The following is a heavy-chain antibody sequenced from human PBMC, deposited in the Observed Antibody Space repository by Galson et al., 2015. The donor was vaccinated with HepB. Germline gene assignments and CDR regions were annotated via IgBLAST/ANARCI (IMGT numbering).Heavy chain of an antibody. CDR3: AREPSPPQDNWNRGGYNWFDP. CDR1: GYDFTDYY. J-gene: IGHJ5*02. Sequence: SVKVSCKADGYDFTDYYLHWVRQAPGQGLEWMGWINPRSGGTKSAQKFQGRVTMTRDVSIYTASMEFSRLRSDETAVYYCAREPSPPQDNWNRGGYNWFDPWGQGTLVTVSS. D-gene: IGHD1-20*01. CDR2: INPRSGGT. V-gene: IGHV1-2*02.